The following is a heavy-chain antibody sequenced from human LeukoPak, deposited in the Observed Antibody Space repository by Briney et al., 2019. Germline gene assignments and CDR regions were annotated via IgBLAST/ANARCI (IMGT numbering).Heavy chain of an antibody. J-gene: IGHJ4*02. CDR1: GFTFSSYG. Sequence: GGSLRLSCAASGFTFSSYGMSWVRQAPGKGLEWVSAISGSGGSTYYADSVKGRFTISRDNSKNTLYLQMNSLRAEDTAVYYCAKDWAPDYYDSSGYFDYWGQGTLVTVSS. D-gene: IGHD3-22*01. V-gene: IGHV3-23*01. CDR2: ISGSGGST. CDR3: AKDWAPDYYDSSGYFDY.